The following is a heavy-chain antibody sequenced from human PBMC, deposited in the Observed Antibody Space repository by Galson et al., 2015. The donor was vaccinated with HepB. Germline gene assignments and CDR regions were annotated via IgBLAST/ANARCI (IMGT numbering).Heavy chain of an antibody. CDR1: GYSFAIYW. Sequence: QSGAEVKKPGESLKISCKASGYSFAIYWIGWVRQVPGKGLEWMGIIYPGDSDTRYSPSFQGQVTISADKSIRTAYLQWKSLKASDTAIYYCARQAEVYCSSSNSGLCGADYWGQGTLVTVSS. J-gene: IGHJ4*02. CDR3: ARQAEVYCSSSNSGLCGADY. V-gene: IGHV5-51*01. CDR2: IYPGDSDT. D-gene: IGHD2-2*01.